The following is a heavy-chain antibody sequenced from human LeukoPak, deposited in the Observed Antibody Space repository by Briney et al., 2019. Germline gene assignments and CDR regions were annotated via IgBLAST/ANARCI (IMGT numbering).Heavy chain of an antibody. CDR1: GFTFSSYV. D-gene: IGHD6-19*01. CDR3: AKRGSSGFYVLDY. CDR2: ISGSGSST. Sequence: QSGGSLRLSCAASGFTFSSYVMSWVRQAPGKGLEWVSTISGSGSSTYYADTVKGRFTISRDNSKNTLYLQMNSLGAEDTAVYYCAKRGSSGFYVLDYWGQGTLVTVSS. J-gene: IGHJ4*02. V-gene: IGHV3-23*01.